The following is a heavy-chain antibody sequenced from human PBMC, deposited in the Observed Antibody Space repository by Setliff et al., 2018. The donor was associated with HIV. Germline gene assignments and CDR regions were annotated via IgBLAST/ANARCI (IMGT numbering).Heavy chain of an antibody. CDR1: DDSISSNY. J-gene: IGHJ3*02. Sequence: SETLSLTCTVSDDSISSNYWSWIRQPAGKGLEWIGRIYTSESTNYNPSLTSRVTMSVDTSKNQFSLKLSSVTAADTAVYYCAAVKDYYDSSGVEAFDIWGQGTMVTVSS. CDR2: IYTSEST. D-gene: IGHD3-22*01. V-gene: IGHV4-4*07. CDR3: AAVKDYYDSSGVEAFDI.